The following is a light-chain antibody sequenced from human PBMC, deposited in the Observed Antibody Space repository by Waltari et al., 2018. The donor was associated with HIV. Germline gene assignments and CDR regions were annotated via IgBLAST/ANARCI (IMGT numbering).Light chain of an antibody. CDR2: INN. J-gene: IGLJ3*02. CDR3: AIWDDSLNGWV. V-gene: IGLV1-44*01. Sequence: QSVLTPPPSASGAHGPRVTISCSGSRYFIGRYSVTLYQQLPGPAPKLLIYINNQRPSGVPDRFSGSKSGTSASLAISGLQSDDEADYYCAIWDDSLNGWVFGGGTKLTVL. CDR1: RYFIGRYS.